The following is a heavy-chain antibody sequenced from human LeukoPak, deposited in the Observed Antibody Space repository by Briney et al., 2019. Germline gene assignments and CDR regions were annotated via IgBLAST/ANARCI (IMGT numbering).Heavy chain of an antibody. J-gene: IGHJ4*02. CDR2: IYYSGST. D-gene: IGHD6-6*01. Sequence: PSETLSLTCTISSGSISSYYWSWIRQPPGKGLEWIGYIYYSGSTNYNPSLKSRVTISVDTSKNQFSLKLSSVTAADTAVYYCARVGYSSSIDYWGQGTLVTVSS. V-gene: IGHV4-59*12. CDR3: ARVGYSSSIDY. CDR1: SGSISSYY.